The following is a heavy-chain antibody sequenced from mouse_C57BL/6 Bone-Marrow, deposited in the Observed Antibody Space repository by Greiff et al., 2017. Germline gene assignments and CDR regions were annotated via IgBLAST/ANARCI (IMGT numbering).Heavy chain of an antibody. CDR1: GYTFTSYG. Sequence: VKLQESGAELARPGASVKLSCKASGYTFTSYGISWVKQRTGQGLEWIGEIYPRSGNTYYNEKFTGKATLTADKSSSTAYMELRSLTSEDSAVYFCARKGAKFITTVALDYWGQGTTLTVSS. J-gene: IGHJ2*01. V-gene: IGHV1-81*01. D-gene: IGHD1-1*01. CDR3: ARKGAKFITTVALDY. CDR2: IYPRSGNT.